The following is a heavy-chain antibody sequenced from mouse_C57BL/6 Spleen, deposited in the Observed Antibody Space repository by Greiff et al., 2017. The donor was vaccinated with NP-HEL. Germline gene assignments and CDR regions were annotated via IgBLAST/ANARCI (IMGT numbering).Heavy chain of an antibody. CDR3: ARGTAQATDYAMDY. CDR2: IDPSDSTT. Sequence: QVQLQQPGAELVKPGASVKLSCKASGYTFTSYWMQWVNQRPGQGLEWIGEIDPSDSTTNYNQKFKGKATLTVDTSSSTAYMQLSSLTSEDSAVYYCARGTAQATDYAMDYWGQGTSVTVSS. J-gene: IGHJ4*01. D-gene: IGHD3-2*02. CDR1: GYTFTSYW. V-gene: IGHV1-50*01.